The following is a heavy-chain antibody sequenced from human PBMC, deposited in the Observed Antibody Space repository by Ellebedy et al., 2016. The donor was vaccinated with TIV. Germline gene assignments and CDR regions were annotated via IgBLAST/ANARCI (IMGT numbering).Heavy chain of an antibody. Sequence: MPSETLSLTCTVSGGSISSSSYYWGWIRQPPGKGLEWIGSIYYSGSTYYNPSLKSRVTISVDTSKNQFSLKLSSVTAADTAVYYCARGSRGKGDYWGQGTLVTVSS. J-gene: IGHJ4*02. CDR3: ARGSRGKGDY. CDR2: IYYSGST. CDR1: GGSISSSSYY. D-gene: IGHD3-10*01. V-gene: IGHV4-39*01.